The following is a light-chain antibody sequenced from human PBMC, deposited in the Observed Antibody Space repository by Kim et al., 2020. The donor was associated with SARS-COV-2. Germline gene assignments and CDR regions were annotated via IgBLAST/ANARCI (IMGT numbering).Light chain of an antibody. J-gene: IGLJ2*01. V-gene: IGLV3-21*04. CDR1: NIGSNS. CDR2: YDS. Sequence: APGKTARITCGGNNIGSNSVHWYQQKTGQAPVVVIDYDSDRPSGIPERFSGSKSGNTATLTVSRVEAGDEADYYCQVWDSISDHVVFGGGTKVTVL. CDR3: QVWDSISDHVV.